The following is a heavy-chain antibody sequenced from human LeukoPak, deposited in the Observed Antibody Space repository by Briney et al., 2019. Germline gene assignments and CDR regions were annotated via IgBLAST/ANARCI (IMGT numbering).Heavy chain of an antibody. Sequence: GKSLRLSCAASGFTFSSYAMAWVRQAPGKGLAWVSSISATGGSKSYADSVKAGISISRDNSKNTLYLQMSSLRAEDTAVYYCATLSDAIAAAGTRNYWGQGTLVTVSS. V-gene: IGHV3-23*01. J-gene: IGHJ4*02. CDR2: ISATGGSK. CDR1: GFTFSSYA. CDR3: ATLSDAIAAAGTRNY. D-gene: IGHD6-13*01.